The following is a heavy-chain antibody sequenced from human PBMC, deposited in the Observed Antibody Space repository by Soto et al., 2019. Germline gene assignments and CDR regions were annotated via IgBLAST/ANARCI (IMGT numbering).Heavy chain of an antibody. Sequence: QVQLQQWGAGLLKPSETLSLTCAVYGGSFSDYYWSWIRQPPGKGLEWIGEINHSGSTNYNPSLKGRVTISVDTSKHQFSLKVSSVTAADTAVYYCARGRHYYDSSGYIWGQGTMVTVSS. CDR3: ARGRHYYDSSGYI. CDR1: GGSFSDYY. D-gene: IGHD3-22*01. CDR2: INHSGST. J-gene: IGHJ3*02. V-gene: IGHV4-34*02.